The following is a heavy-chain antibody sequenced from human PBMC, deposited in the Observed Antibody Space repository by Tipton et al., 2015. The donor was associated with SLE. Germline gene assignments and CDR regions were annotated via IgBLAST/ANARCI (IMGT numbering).Heavy chain of an antibody. Sequence: SLRLSCAASGLTFSDFYMSWIRQAPGKGLEWVSYMSGSGGTIHYAASVKGRFIISRDNTENSLYLQMNSLRAEDTAIYYCARVGRDYYYAVDVWGQGTTVTVSS. CDR3: ARVGRDYYYAVDV. J-gene: IGHJ6*02. CDR2: MSGSGGTI. CDR1: GLTFSDFY. D-gene: IGHD1-26*01. V-gene: IGHV3-11*01.